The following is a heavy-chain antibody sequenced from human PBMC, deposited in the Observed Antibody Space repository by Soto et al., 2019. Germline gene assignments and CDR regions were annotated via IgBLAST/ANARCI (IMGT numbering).Heavy chain of an antibody. D-gene: IGHD1-26*01. Sequence: SETLSLTCTISGGSVSVYYWSWIRQSTGQGLEWIGYIYASGSTNYNPSLKSRVIISVDTSKNQFSLKLNSVTAADTAVYYCARDPAGAGPFDYWGQGTLVTVSS. CDR2: IYASGST. V-gene: IGHV4-59*02. CDR3: ARDPAGAGPFDY. CDR1: GGSVSVYY. J-gene: IGHJ4*02.